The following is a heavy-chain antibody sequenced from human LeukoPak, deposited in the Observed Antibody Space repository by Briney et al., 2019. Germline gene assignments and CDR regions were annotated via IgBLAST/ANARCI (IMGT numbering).Heavy chain of an antibody. CDR1: EYNVSHYG. V-gene: IGHV1-18*01. J-gene: IGHJ4*01. D-gene: IGHD2-21*01. CDR3: ARDNPSLEAVITARLGY. CDR2: IGAYNGDI. Sequence: ASVNVSFTPSEYNVSHYGITWGRQARGQGLEGMGWIGAYNGDINYAKKFQGRVAMTTDTSTSTAYMELRSLRPDDTAVYYWARDNPSLEAVITARLGYWGHGALVTVSS.